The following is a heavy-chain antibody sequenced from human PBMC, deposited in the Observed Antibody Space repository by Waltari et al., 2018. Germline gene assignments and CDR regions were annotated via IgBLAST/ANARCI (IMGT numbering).Heavy chain of an antibody. V-gene: IGHV3-15*01. CDR2: IRRKAGGGTT. CDR3: SKEFFGTES. D-gene: IGHD3-3*01. Sequence: EVQLVESGGNLVKPGGSLRLSCAASGFTFSDAWMSWVRQAPGKGLEWVGRIRRKAGGGTTEYAAPVKGRFTISRDDSKNMLYLQMNSLKTEDTAVYYCSKEFFGTESWGQGTLVTVSS. J-gene: IGHJ5*02. CDR1: GFTFSDAW.